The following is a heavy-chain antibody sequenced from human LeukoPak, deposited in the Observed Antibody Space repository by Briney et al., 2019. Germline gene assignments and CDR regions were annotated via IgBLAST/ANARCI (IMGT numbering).Heavy chain of an antibody. D-gene: IGHD3-22*01. CDR3: ARHPPYSSGSRWFDP. V-gene: IGHV5-51*01. Sequence: GGSRQFSCKGSGCSFTSNWIGWVRQMPGKGLEGMGIIYPGDSDTRYSPSFQGKVTISVDKSISTAYLQWSSLKASDTAMYYCARHPPYSSGSRWFDPWRQGTQVTVSS. CDR2: IYPGDSDT. CDR1: GCSFTSNW. J-gene: IGHJ5*02.